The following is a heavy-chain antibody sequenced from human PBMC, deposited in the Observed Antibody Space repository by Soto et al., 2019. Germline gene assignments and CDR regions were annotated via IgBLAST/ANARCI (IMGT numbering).Heavy chain of an antibody. CDR2: ISWNDVTV. J-gene: IGHJ4*02. D-gene: IGHD6-19*01. CDR3: ARDVAADSFTFFDY. CDR1: GFSFDDYA. V-gene: IGHV3-9*01. Sequence: EVQLVESGGGLVQPGRSLSLSCAASGFSFDDYAMIWVRQAPGEGLEWVAGISWNDVTVRYADSVKGRFIISRDNTKTALYLHMNSLSTEDTALYYCARDVAADSFTFFDYLGQGTLVTVSS.